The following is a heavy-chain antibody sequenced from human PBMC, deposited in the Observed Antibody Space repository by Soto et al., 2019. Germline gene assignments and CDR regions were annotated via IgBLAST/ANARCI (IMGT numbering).Heavy chain of an antibody. D-gene: IGHD6-19*01. J-gene: IGHJ6*02. CDR3: ARGSPAVGGKLYYHFMDX. V-gene: IGHV3-53*01. CDR2: IYSDGRT. Sequence: PGGSLGLSCAASGFIVSSSYMSWVRQAPGKGLEWVSVIYSDGRTYYADSVKGRFTISRDNSKNTLYLQMNSLSAEDTAVHYCARGSPAVGGKLYYHFMDXWGQGTTVTVSS. CDR1: GFIVSSSY.